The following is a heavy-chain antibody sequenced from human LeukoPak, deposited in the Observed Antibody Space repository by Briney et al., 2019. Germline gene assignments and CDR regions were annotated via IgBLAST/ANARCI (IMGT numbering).Heavy chain of an antibody. D-gene: IGHD3-10*01. CDR2: ISSSSSTI. CDR1: GFTFSSYS. CDR3: ARDRGVRGP. V-gene: IGHV3-48*01. J-gene: IGHJ4*02. Sequence: GGSLRLSCAASGFTFSSYSMNWVRQAPGKGMEWDSYISSSSSTIYYADSVKGRFTISRDNAKNSLYLQMNSLRAEDTAVYYCARDRGVRGPWGQGTLVTVSS.